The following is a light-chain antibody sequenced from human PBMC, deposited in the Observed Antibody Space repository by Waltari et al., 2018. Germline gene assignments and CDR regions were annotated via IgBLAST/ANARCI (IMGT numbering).Light chain of an antibody. J-gene: IGKJ1*01. CDR3: QQYYTFPRA. CDR2: AAS. V-gene: IGKV1D-8*01. Sequence: IWITQSPSLVPAPIGDRVTIHCLMSQDINSYLAWFQQKPGKSPDLLIYAASILQSGVPSRFSGSGSGTDFTLTISRLQSEDFATYYCQQYYTFPRAFGQGTKVEI. CDR1: QDINSY.